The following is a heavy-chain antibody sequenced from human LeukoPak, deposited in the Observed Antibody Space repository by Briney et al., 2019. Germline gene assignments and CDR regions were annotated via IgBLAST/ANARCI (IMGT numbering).Heavy chain of an antibody. Sequence: GASVKVSCKASGGTFSSYAISWVRQAPGQGLEWMGGIIPIFGTANYAQKFQGRVTITTDESTSTAYMELSSLRSEDTAVYYCALKTAAPYCTNGVCYTLHRRSTDNWFDPWGQGTLVTVSS. CDR2: IIPIFGTA. D-gene: IGHD2-8*01. CDR1: GGTFSSYA. V-gene: IGHV1-69*05. CDR3: ALKTAAPYCTNGVCYTLHRRSTDNWFDP. J-gene: IGHJ5*02.